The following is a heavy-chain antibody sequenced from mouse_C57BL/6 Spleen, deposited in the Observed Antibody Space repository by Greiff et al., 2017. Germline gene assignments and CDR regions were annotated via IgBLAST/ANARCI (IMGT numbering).Heavy chain of an antibody. CDR1: GFTFSDYG. CDR3: ARRGIYYDYAAAWYAY. Sequence: EVQGVESGGGLVKPGGSLKLSCAASGFTFSDYGMHWVRQAPEKGLEWVAYISSGSSTIYYADTVKGRFTISRDNAKNTLFLQMTSLRSEDTAMYYCARRGIYYDYAAAWYAYWGQGTLVTVSA. CDR2: ISSGSSTI. V-gene: IGHV5-17*01. J-gene: IGHJ3*01. D-gene: IGHD2-4*01.